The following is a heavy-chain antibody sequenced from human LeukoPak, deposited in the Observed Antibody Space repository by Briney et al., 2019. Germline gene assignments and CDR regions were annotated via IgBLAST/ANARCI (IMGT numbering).Heavy chain of an antibody. CDR3: ARSSREYQLPAWRV. CDR1: GYTFTGYY. Sequence: ASVKVSCKASGYTFTGYYMHWVRQAPGQGLEWMGWINPNSGGTNYAQKVQGRVTMTRDTSISTAYTELSRLRSDDTAVYYCARSSREYQLPAWRVWGQGTLVTVSS. CDR2: INPNSGGT. V-gene: IGHV1-2*02. D-gene: IGHD2-2*01. J-gene: IGHJ4*02.